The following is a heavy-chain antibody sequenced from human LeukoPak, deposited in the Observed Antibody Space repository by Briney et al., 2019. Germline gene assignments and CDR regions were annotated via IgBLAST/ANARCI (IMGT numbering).Heavy chain of an antibody. J-gene: IGHJ4*02. CDR3: ATSIVGAHALYYFDY. D-gene: IGHD1-26*01. CDR2: IRYDGSNK. CDR1: GFTFSSCG. Sequence: GGSLRLSCAASGFTFSSCGMHWVRQAPGKGLEWVAFIRYDGSNKYYADSVKGRFTISRDNSKNTLYLQMNSLRAEDTAVYYCATSIVGAHALYYFDYWGQGTLVTVSS. V-gene: IGHV3-30*02.